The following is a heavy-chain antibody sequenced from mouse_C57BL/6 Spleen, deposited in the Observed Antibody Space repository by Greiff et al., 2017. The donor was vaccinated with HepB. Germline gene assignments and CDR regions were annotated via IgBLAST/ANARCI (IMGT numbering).Heavy chain of an antibody. V-gene: IGHV5-17*01. CDR3: ARCYDYDVAWFAY. Sequence: EVQGVESGGGLVKPGGSLKLSCAASGFTFSDYGMHWVRQAPEKGLEWVAYISSGSSTIYYADTVKGRFTISRDNAKNTLFLQMTSLRSEDTAMYYCARCYDYDVAWFAYWGQGTLVTVSA. D-gene: IGHD2-4*01. J-gene: IGHJ3*01. CDR1: GFTFSDYG. CDR2: ISSGSSTI.